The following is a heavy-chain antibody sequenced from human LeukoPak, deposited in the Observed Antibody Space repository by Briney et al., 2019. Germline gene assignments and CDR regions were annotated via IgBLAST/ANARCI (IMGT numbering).Heavy chain of an antibody. V-gene: IGHV4-34*01. D-gene: IGHD1-26*01. CDR1: DGSFSGYY. CDR3: AREGGDVGATRRYFDY. Sequence: PSETLSLTCAVYDGSFSGYYWSWIRQPPGKGLEWIGEINHSGSTNYNPSLKSRVTISVDTSKNQFSLKLSSVTAADTAVYYCAREGGDVGATRRYFDYWGQGTLVTVSS. J-gene: IGHJ4*02. CDR2: INHSGST.